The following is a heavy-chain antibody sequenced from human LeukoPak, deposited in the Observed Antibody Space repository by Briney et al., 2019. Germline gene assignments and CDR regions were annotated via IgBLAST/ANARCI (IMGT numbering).Heavy chain of an antibody. V-gene: IGHV4-59*01. J-gene: IGHJ6*02. CDR1: GGSISSYY. CDR3: ARAGGNSGRWYYYGMDV. D-gene: IGHD4-23*01. Sequence: SETLSLTCTVSGGSISSYYWSWIRQPPGKGLEWIGYIYYSGSTNYNPSLKSRVTISVDTYKNQFSLKLSSVTAADTAVYYCARAGGNSGRWYYYGMDVWGQGTTVTVSS. CDR2: IYYSGST.